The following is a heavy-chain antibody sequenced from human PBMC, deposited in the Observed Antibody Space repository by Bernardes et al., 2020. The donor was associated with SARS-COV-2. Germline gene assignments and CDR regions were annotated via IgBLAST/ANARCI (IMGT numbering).Heavy chain of an antibody. CDR1: GFTFSSYG. Sequence: GGSLRLSCAASGFTFSSYGMHWVRQAPGKGLEWVAVISYDGSNKYYADSVKGRFSISRDNSKNTLYLQMNSLRAEETAVYYCAKVEYSYGAYYYYGMDVWGQGTTVIVSS. CDR2: ISYDGSNK. J-gene: IGHJ6*02. CDR3: AKVEYSYGAYYYYGMDV. D-gene: IGHD5-18*01. V-gene: IGHV3-30*18.